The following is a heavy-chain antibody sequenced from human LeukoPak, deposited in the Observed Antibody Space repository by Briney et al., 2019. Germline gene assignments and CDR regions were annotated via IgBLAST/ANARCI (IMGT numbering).Heavy chain of an antibody. CDR2: INPSGGST. CDR3: ARDKSGSGYYPVWYFDY. J-gene: IGHJ4*02. D-gene: IGHD3-22*01. Sequence: ASVKVSCKASGYTFTSYYMHWVRPAPGQGLEWMGIINPSGGSTSYAQKFQGRVTMTRDTSTSTVYMELSSLRSEDTAVYYCARDKSGSGYYPVWYFDYWGQGTPVTVSS. V-gene: IGHV1-46*01. CDR1: GYTFTSYY.